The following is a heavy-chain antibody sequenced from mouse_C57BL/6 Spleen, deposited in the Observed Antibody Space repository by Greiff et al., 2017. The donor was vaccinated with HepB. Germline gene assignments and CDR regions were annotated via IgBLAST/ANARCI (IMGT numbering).Heavy chain of an antibody. CDR3: ARGGYYYFDY. D-gene: IGHD2-3*01. V-gene: IGHV1-82*01. Sequence: VQLQQSGPELVKPGASVKISCKASGYAFSSSWMNWVKQRPGKGLEWIGRIYPGDGDTNYNGKFKGKATLTADKPSSTAYMQLSSLTSEDSAVYFFARGGYYYFDYWGQGTTLTVSS. CDR2: IYPGDGDT. J-gene: IGHJ2*01. CDR1: GYAFSSSW.